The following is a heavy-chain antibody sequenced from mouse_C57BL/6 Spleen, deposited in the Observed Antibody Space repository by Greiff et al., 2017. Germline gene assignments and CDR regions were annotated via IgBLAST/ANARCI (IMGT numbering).Heavy chain of an antibody. J-gene: IGHJ1*03. Sequence: EVQLQESGPELVKPGASVKIPCKASGYTFTDYNMDWVTQSHGKSLEWIGDINPNNGGTIYNQKFKGKATLTVDKSSSTAYMELRSLTSEDTAVYYCACGLRPLYWYFDVWGTGTTVTVSS. CDR1: GYTFTDYN. D-gene: IGHD2-4*01. V-gene: IGHV1-18*01. CDR2: INPNNGGT. CDR3: ACGLRPLYWYFDV.